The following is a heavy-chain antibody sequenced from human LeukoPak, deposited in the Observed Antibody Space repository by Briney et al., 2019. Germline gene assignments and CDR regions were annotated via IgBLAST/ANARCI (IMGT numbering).Heavy chain of an antibody. V-gene: IGHV2-26*01. CDR1: GFSLNNARVS. J-gene: IGHJ4*02. CDR3: APTSTSDFDY. CDR2: ISSNDAK. Sequence: SGPTLVNPTETLTLTCSVSGFSLNNARVSVSWIRQPPGKALEWLAHISSNDAKSYSTSLKSRLTISKDTSKSQVVLTMTNMDPVDTATYYCAPTSTSDFDYWGQGTLVTVSS.